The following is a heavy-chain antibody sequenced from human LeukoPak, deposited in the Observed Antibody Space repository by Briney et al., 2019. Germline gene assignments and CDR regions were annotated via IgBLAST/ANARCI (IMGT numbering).Heavy chain of an antibody. Sequence: GGSLRLSCAASGFTFSGYAMSWVRQAPGKGLEWVSAISGSGGSTYYADSVKGRFTISRDNSKNTLYLQMNSLRAEDTAVYYCAKGITIFGRNYYGMDVWGQGTTVTVSS. CDR2: ISGSGGST. J-gene: IGHJ6*02. CDR1: GFTFSGYA. V-gene: IGHV3-23*01. CDR3: AKGITIFGRNYYGMDV. D-gene: IGHD3-3*01.